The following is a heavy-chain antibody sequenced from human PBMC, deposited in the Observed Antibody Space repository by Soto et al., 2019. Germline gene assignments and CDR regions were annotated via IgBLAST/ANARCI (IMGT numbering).Heavy chain of an antibody. D-gene: IGHD3-10*01. Sequence: GGSLRLSCAASGFTFSSYWMHWVRQAPGKGLVWVSRINSDGSSTSYADSVKGRFTISRDNAKNTLYLQMNSLRAEDTAMYYCARHLFTYYDSGSYYPSGMDVWGQGTPVTVSS. CDR2: INSDGSST. CDR3: ARHLFTYYDSGSYYPSGMDV. J-gene: IGHJ6*02. CDR1: GFTFSSYW. V-gene: IGHV3-74*01.